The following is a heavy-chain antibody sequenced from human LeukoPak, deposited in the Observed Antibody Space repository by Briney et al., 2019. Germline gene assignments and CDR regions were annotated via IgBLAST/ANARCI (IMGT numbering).Heavy chain of an antibody. V-gene: IGHV3-23*01. J-gene: IGHJ4*01. CDR1: GFTFSNSA. CDR2: LSGSGITT. Sequence: QPGGSLRLSCAASGFTFSNSAMSWVRQAPGKRLEWVSTLSGSGITTYYADSVKGRFTISRDNSKNTLYLQMNSLRAEDTAVYYCAKGIYSSGWSYFDYWGHGTLVTVSS. D-gene: IGHD6-19*01. CDR3: AKGIYSSGWSYFDY.